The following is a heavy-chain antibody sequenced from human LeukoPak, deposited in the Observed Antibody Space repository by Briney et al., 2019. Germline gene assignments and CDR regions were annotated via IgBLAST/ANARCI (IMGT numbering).Heavy chain of an antibody. J-gene: IGHJ4*02. CDR3: ARSGYEGGIDC. D-gene: IGHD5-12*01. CDR1: GGTFSSYA. Sequence: GASVKVSCKASGGTFSSYAISWVRQAPGQGLEWMGRIIPILGIANYAQKFQGRVTITADKSTSTAYMELSSLRSEDTAVYYCARSGYEGGIDCWGQGTLVTVSS. V-gene: IGHV1-69*04. CDR2: IIPILGIA.